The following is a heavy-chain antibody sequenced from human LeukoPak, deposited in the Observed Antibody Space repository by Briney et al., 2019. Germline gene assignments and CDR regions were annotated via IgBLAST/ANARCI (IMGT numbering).Heavy chain of an antibody. Sequence: ASVKVSCKASGGTFSSYAISWVRQAPGRGLEWMGGIIPIFGTANYAQKFQGRVTITADESTSTAYMGLSSLRSEDTAVYYCASYYDYAPQAWFDPWGQGTLVTVSS. J-gene: IGHJ5*02. CDR2: IIPIFGTA. CDR3: ASYYDYAPQAWFDP. D-gene: IGHD3-16*01. V-gene: IGHV1-69*13. CDR1: GGTFSSYA.